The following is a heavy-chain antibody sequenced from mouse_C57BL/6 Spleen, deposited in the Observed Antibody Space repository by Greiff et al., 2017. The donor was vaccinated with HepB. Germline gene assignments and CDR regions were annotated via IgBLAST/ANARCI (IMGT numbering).Heavy chain of an antibody. V-gene: IGHV1-18*01. CDR1: GYTFTDYN. CDR2: INPNNGGN. Sequence: VQLQQSGPELVKPGASVKIPCKASGYTFTDYNMDWVKQSHGKSLEWIGDINPNNGGNIYNQKFKGKATLTVDKSSSTAYMELRSLTSEDTAVYYCARRGIGSNYVWFAYWGQGTLITVSA. J-gene: IGHJ3*01. D-gene: IGHD2-5*01. CDR3: ARRGIGSNYVWFAY.